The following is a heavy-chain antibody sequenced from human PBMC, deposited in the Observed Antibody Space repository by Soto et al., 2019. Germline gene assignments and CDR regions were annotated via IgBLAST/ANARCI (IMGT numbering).Heavy chain of an antibody. CDR1: GGSISGYY. CDR2: INHSGST. V-gene: IGHV4-34*01. CDR3: ARGRLYYDFWSGHHPAPYYYYGMDV. J-gene: IGHJ6*02. D-gene: IGHD3-3*01. Sequence: SETLSLTCAVYGGSISGYYWSWIRQPPGKGLEWIGEINHSGSTNYNPSLKSRVTISVDTSKNQFSLKLSSVTAADTAVYYCARGRLYYDFWSGHHPAPYYYYGMDVWGQGTTVTVSS.